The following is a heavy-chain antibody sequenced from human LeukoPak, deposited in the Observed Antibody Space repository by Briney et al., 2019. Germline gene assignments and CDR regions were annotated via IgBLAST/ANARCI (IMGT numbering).Heavy chain of an antibody. J-gene: IGHJ3*02. Sequence: SETLSLTCTVSGYSISSGYYWSWIRQPPGKGLEWIGYIYYSGSTNYNPSLKSRVTISVDTSKNQFSLKLSSVTAADTAVYYCARGSWYDAFDIWGQGTMVTVSS. D-gene: IGHD2-15*01. CDR3: ARGSWYDAFDI. CDR2: IYYSGST. CDR1: GYSISSGYY. V-gene: IGHV4-61*01.